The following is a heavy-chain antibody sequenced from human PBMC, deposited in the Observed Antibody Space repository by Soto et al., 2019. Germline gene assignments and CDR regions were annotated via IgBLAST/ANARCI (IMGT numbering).Heavy chain of an antibody. Sequence: EVQLVESGGGLVQPGGSLRLSCAASGFTFSSYSMNWVRQAPGKGLEWVSYISSSSSTIYYADSVKGRFTISRDNAKNSLYLQMNSLRDEHTAVYYCARLIYIVVVVAATPTWYYGMDVCGQGTTVTVSS. D-gene: IGHD2-15*01. V-gene: IGHV3-48*02. CDR2: ISSSSSTI. CDR1: GFTFSSYS. J-gene: IGHJ6*02. CDR3: ARLIYIVVVVAATPTWYYGMDV.